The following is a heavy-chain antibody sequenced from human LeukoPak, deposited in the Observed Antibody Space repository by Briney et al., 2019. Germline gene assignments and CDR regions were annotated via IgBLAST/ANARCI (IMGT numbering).Heavy chain of an antibody. Sequence: GGSLRLSCAASGFTFSSYGMHWVRQAPGKGLEWVAVISYGGSNKYYADSVKGRFTISRDNSKNTLYLQMNSLRAEDTAMYYCARRYCGGGTCYSFRGDWFDPWGQGTLVTVSS. V-gene: IGHV3-30*03. CDR3: ARRYCGGGTCYSFRGDWFDP. D-gene: IGHD2-15*01. CDR1: GFTFSSYG. CDR2: ISYGGSNK. J-gene: IGHJ5*02.